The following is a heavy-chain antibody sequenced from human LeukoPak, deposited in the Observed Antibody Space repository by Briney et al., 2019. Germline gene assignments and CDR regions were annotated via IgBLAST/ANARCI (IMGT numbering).Heavy chain of an antibody. Sequence: PSETLSLTCTVSGGSISSSTYYWGWIRQSPGKGLEWIVSIYYSGSTYYNPSLKSRVTISVDTSKNQFSLKLSSVTAADTAVYYCAREVRGYSYGYRPTELYWYIDVWGRGTLVTVSS. CDR1: GGSISSSTYY. CDR2: IYYSGST. V-gene: IGHV4-39*07. CDR3: AREVRGYSYGYRPTELYWYIDV. J-gene: IGHJ2*01. D-gene: IGHD5-18*01.